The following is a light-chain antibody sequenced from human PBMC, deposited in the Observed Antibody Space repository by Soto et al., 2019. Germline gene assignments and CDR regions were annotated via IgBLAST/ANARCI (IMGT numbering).Light chain of an antibody. CDR3: QQYMSYSWT. CDR2: KAS. Sequence: DIQMTQSPSTLSASVGDRVTITCRASQSLNDWLAWYQQKPGKAPKLLIYKASSLESGVQSRFSGSGSGTEFTLTISRLQPDDFATYYCQQYMSYSWTFGQGTKVEIK. J-gene: IGKJ1*01. CDR1: QSLNDW. V-gene: IGKV1-5*03.